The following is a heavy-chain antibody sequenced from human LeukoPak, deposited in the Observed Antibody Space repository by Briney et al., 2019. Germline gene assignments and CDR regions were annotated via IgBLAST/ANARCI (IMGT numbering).Heavy chain of an antibody. CDR1: GFTFKDYY. CDR2: INPNNGGT. V-gene: IGHV1-2*02. Sequence: ASVKVSCKTSGFTFKDYYIHWVRQAPGQGLEWVGWINPNNGGTYYGQKFQGRVTMTRDTSIRAAYMDLSSLISEDTAVYYCAREGINRVRGVPFDIWGQGTMVTVSS. CDR3: AREGINRVRGVPFDI. D-gene: IGHD3-10*01. J-gene: IGHJ3*02.